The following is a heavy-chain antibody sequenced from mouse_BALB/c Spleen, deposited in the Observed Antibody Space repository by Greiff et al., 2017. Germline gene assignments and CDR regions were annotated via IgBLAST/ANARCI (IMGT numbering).Heavy chain of an antibody. Sequence: QVQLQQSGAELARPGASVKLSCKASGYTFTSYWMQWVKQRPGQGLEWIGAIYPGDGDTRYTQKFKGKATLTADKSSSTAYMQLSSLASEDSAVYYCARGGGITTRYFDVWGAGTTVTVSS. V-gene: IGHV1-87*01. J-gene: IGHJ1*01. CDR2: IYPGDGDT. CDR1: GYTFTSYW. D-gene: IGHD2-4*01. CDR3: ARGGGITTRYFDV.